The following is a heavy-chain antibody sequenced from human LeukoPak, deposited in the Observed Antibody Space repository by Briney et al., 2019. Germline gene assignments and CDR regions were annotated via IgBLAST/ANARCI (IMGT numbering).Heavy chain of an antibody. J-gene: IGHJ3*02. CDR1: GGSVSSNSAV. Sequence: SQTLSLTCAISGGSVSSNSAVWNWIRQSPSRGLEWLGRTYYKSKWYNDYAVSVKSRITINPDTSKNQSSLQLNSLTPEDTAVYYCARVSSPWSPRDAFDIWGQGTMVTVSS. CDR2: TYYKSKWYN. D-gene: IGHD1-26*01. CDR3: ARVSSPWSPRDAFDI. V-gene: IGHV6-1*01.